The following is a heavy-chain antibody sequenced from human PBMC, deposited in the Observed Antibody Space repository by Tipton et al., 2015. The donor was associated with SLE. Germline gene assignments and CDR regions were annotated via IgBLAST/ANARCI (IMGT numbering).Heavy chain of an antibody. Sequence: SLRLSCAASGFTFSSYAMSWVRQAPGKGLEWVSVIYSGGSSTYYADSVKGRFTISRDNSKNTLYLQMNSLRAEDTAVYYCAKWDYGDYEGALFDYWGQGTLVTVSS. CDR3: AKWDYGDYEGALFDY. J-gene: IGHJ4*02. CDR2: IYSGGSST. CDR1: GFTFSSYA. V-gene: IGHV3-23*03. D-gene: IGHD4-17*01.